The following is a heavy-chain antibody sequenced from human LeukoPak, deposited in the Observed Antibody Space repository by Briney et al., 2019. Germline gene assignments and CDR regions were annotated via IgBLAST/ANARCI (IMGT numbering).Heavy chain of an antibody. CDR1: GGSISSYY. D-gene: IGHD3-3*01. J-gene: IGHJ4*02. V-gene: IGHV4-4*07. CDR3: AREGSRDFWSGPVYYFDY. Sequence: SETLSLTCTVSGGSISSYYWSWIRQPAGKGLEWIGRIYISGSTNYNPSLKSRVTMSVDTSKNQFSLKLSSVTAADTAVYYCAREGSRDFWSGPVYYFDYWGQGTLVTVSS. CDR2: IYISGST.